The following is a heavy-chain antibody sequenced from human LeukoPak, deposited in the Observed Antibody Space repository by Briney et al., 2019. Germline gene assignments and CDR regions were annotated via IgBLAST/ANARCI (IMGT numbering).Heavy chain of an antibody. CDR2: INAGNGNT. V-gene: IGHV1-3*01. CDR3: ARVPNPPLAVPAAPPGYFQH. Sequence: ASVKVSCKASGYTFTSYAMHWVRQAPGQWLEWMGWINAGNGNTKYSQKFQGRVTITRDTSASTAYMELSSLRSEDTAVYYCARVPNPPLAVPAAPPGYFQHWGQGTLVTVSS. D-gene: IGHD2-2*01. J-gene: IGHJ1*01. CDR1: GYTFTSYA.